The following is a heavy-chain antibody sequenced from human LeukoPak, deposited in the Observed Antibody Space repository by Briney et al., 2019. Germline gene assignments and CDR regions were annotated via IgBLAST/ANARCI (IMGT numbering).Heavy chain of an antibody. D-gene: IGHD6-19*01. CDR3: ARLGRRAAVAGPFDY. CDR1: GFTFSSYG. Sequence: PGGSLRLSYAASGFTFSSYGMHWARQAPGKGLEWVAVIWYDGSNKYYADSVKGRFTISRDNSKNTLYLQMNSLRAEDTAVYYCARLGRRAAVAGPFDYWGRGTLVTVSS. V-gene: IGHV3-33*01. J-gene: IGHJ4*02. CDR2: IWYDGSNK.